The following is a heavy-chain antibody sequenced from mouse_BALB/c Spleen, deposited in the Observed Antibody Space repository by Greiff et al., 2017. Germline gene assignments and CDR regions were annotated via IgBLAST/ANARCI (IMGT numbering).Heavy chain of an antibody. V-gene: IGHV7-3*02. D-gene: IGHD1-1*02. CDR2: IRNKANGYTT. CDR1: GFTFPDYY. Sequence: VQGVESGGGLVQPGGSLRLSCAPSGFTFPDYYMSWVRQPPGKALEWLGFIRNKANGYTTEYSASVKGRVTISRDNSQSILYLQMNTLRAEDSANDYCARDKGSYAYDGGENWYFDVWGAGTTVTVAS. J-gene: IGHJ1*01. CDR3: ARDKGSYAYDGGENWYFDV.